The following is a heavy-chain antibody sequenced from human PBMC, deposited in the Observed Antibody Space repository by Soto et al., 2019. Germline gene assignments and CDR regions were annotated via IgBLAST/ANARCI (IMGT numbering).Heavy chain of an antibody. CDR1: GLKFVSYG. D-gene: IGHD2-15*01. Sequence: GVSMRLSSTASGLKFVSYGVHWVSQAPGKGLEWVAVISYDGSNKYYADSVKGRFTISRDNSKNTLYLQMNSLRAEDTAVYYCASGDYYYMDVWGKGTTVTVSS. J-gene: IGHJ6*03. CDR3: ASGDYYYMDV. V-gene: IGHV3-30*03. CDR2: ISYDGSNK.